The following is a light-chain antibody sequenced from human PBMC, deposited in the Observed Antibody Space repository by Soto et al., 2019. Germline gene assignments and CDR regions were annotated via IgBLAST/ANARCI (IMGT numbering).Light chain of an antibody. V-gene: IGLV2-14*01. CDR2: DVS. CDR1: SSAVGGYNY. Sequence: QSALTQPASMSGSPGQSITISCTGTSSAVGGYNYVSWYQQHPGKAPKLMIYDVSNRPSGVSNRFSGSKSGNTASLTISGLQAEDEADYYCSSYTSSSTYVFGTGTKLTVL. J-gene: IGLJ1*01. CDR3: SSYTSSSTYV.